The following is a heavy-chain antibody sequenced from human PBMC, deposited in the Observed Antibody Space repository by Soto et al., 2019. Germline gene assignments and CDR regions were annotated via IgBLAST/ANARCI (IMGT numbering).Heavy chain of an antibody. CDR1: GYTFTGYY. J-gene: IGHJ4*02. V-gene: IGHV1-2*02. Sequence: ASVKVSCKASGYTFTGYYVHWLRQAPGQGLEWMGWINPNNGGFNYAQEFQGRVTLTRDTSVSTVYMDLSRLNSDDTAVYYCARGWHYYDSSGHYLAYWGQGTLVTVSS. D-gene: IGHD3-22*01. CDR2: INPNNGGF. CDR3: ARGWHYYDSSGHYLAY.